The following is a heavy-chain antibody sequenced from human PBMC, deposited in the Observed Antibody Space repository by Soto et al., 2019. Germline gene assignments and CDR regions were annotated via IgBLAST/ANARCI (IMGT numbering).Heavy chain of an antibody. J-gene: IGHJ6*02. CDR3: AFGEEPRYYYGMDV. Sequence: EVQLVESGGGLVQRGGSLRLSCAASGLTFSSYSMNWVRQAPGKGLEWVSYISSSSSTIYYAYSVKGRFTISRDNAKNLLFLQMNSRAAEETAFYYCAFGEEPRYYYGMDVWGQGTTVTVSS. CDR2: ISSSSSTI. CDR1: GLTFSSYS. V-gene: IGHV3-48*01. D-gene: IGHD3-10*01.